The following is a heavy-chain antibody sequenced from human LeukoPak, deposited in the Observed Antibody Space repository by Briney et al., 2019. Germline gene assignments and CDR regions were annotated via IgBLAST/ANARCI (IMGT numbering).Heavy chain of an antibody. V-gene: IGHV4-61*02. CDR2: IYASGST. D-gene: IGHD3-3*01. CDR1: GGSISSGSYY. Sequence: SQTLSLTCTVSGGSISSGSYYWSWIRKPAGKGLEWIGRIYASGSTNYNPSLKSRVTISVDTSKNQFSLKLSSVTAADTAVYYCAASPRFLERYDAFDIWGQGTMVTVSS. CDR3: AASPRFLERYDAFDI. J-gene: IGHJ3*02.